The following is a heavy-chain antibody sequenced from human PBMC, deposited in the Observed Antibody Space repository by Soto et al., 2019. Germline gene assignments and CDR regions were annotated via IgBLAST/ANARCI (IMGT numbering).Heavy chain of an antibody. CDR2: FKSRSDGGTA. CDR1: GFTFSNAW. J-gene: IGHJ4*02. V-gene: IGHV3-15*01. Sequence: GSVRLSCAASGFTFSNAWMNWVRQAPGQGLEWVGRFKSRSDGGTADYAAPVKGRFTISRDDSKNTLYLQMTSLKTEDTAVYYCVTDLLRPAGRSPRNNDYSGQGTVVTFSS. D-gene: IGHD2-15*01. CDR3: VTDLLRPAGRSPRNNDY.